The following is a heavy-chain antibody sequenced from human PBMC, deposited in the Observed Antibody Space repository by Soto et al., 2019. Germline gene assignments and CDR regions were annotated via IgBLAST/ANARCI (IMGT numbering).Heavy chain of an antibody. D-gene: IGHD6-13*01. CDR1: GGTFSSYA. Sequence: QVQLVQSGAEVKKPGSSVKVSCKASGGTFSSYAISWVRQAPGQGLEWMGGIIPIFGTANYAQKFQGRVTMTXXEXTXXAYRGLSRLRSEDTAVYYCARDRNPGMDYYCGMDVWGQGTAVTVSS. V-gene: IGHV1-69*05. CDR3: ARDRNPGMDYYCGMDV. J-gene: IGHJ6*02. CDR2: IIPIFGTA.